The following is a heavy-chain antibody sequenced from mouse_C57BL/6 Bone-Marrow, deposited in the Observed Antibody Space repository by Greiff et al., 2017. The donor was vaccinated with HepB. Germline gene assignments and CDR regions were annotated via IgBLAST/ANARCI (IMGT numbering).Heavy chain of an antibody. D-gene: IGHD2-4*01. CDR3: ARPLIYYDYVAWFAF. V-gene: IGHV1-59*01. J-gene: IGHJ3*01. CDR2: IDPSDSYT. Sequence: VQLQQPGAELVRPGTSVKLSCKASGYTFTSYWMHWVKQRPGQGLEWIGVIDPSDSYTNYNQKFKGKATLTVDTSSSTAYMQLSSLTSEDSAVYYCARPLIYYDYVAWFAFWGQGTLVTVSA. CDR1: GYTFTSYW.